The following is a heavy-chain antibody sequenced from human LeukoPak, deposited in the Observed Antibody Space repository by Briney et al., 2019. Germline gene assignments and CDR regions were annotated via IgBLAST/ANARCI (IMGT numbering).Heavy chain of an antibody. CDR3: ARGNFYSGSGCSPLEY. J-gene: IGHJ4*02. D-gene: IGHD3-10*01. CDR2: ISSSSSYI. CDR1: GLTFSNYV. V-gene: IGHV3-21*01. Sequence: GGSLRLSCSASGLTFSNYVMSWVRQAPGKGLEWVSSISSSSSYIYYADSVKGRFTISSDNAKNSLYLQMNSPAAEDTADYYCARGNFYSGSGCSPLEYWGRGNVTTVSS.